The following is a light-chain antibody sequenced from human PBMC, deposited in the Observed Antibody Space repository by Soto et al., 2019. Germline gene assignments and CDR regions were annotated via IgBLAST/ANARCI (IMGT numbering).Light chain of an antibody. V-gene: IGLV1-51*01. CDR3: GTWDSRLSAL. CDR2: DNN. Sequence: QSVLTQPPSVSAAPGQKVTISCSGSSSNIGNNYVSWYQQLPGTAPKLLIYDNNKRPSGIPDRFSGSKSGTSATLGITGLQTGDEADYYCGTWDSRLSALFGGGTKLPS. J-gene: IGLJ2*01. CDR1: SSNIGNNY.